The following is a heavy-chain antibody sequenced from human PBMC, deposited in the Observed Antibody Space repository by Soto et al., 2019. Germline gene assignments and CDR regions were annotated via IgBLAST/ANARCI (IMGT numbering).Heavy chain of an antibody. J-gene: IGHJ5*02. D-gene: IGHD1-26*01. CDR2: IIHILGIE. CDR1: GCTFSSYT. Sequence: HVQLVQSGAEVKKPGSSVKVSCKASGCTFSSYTISWVRQAPGQGLEWMGRIIHILGIENYAQTFQGRVTITADKSTSTAYMELSSLRSEDTAVYYCARDSGVRVSWGQGTLVTVSS. V-gene: IGHV1-69*08. CDR3: ARDSGVRVS.